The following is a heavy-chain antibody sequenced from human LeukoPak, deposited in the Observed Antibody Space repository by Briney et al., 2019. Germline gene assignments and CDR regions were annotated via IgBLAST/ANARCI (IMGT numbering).Heavy chain of an antibody. Sequence: GGSLRLSCAASGFTFSSYAMRWVRQAPGKGLEWVSAISGSGGSTYYADSVKGRFTISRDNSKNTLYLQMNSLRAEDTAVYYCARRNIAAVALDYWGQGTLVTVSS. CDR1: GFTFSSYA. J-gene: IGHJ4*02. CDR3: ARRNIAAVALDY. CDR2: ISGSGGST. V-gene: IGHV3-23*01. D-gene: IGHD6-13*01.